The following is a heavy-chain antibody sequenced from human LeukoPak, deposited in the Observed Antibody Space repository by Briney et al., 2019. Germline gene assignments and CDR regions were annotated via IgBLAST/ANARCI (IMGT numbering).Heavy chain of an antibody. CDR1: ELTFSTYG. V-gene: IGHV3-23*01. J-gene: IGHJ4*02. CDR3: AKDQSPSRASGNYYTPDC. CDR2: ISGSGSAT. Sequence: GGPLRLSCEASELTFSTYGMTWVRQSPGKGLEWVSVISGSGSATYYADSVKGRFTISRDNSKNTLYLQMSSLRADDTAVYYCAKDQSPSRASGNYYTPDCWGQGTLVTVSS. D-gene: IGHD3-10*01.